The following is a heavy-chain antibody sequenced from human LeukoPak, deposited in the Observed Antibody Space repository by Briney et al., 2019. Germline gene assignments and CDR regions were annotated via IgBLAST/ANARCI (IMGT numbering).Heavy chain of an antibody. Sequence: PGGSLRLSCAASGLTFSTYTMNWVRQAPGKGLEWVSYIRGSGNDIHYADSVKGRFTISRDNAKNSLYLQMNSLRADDTALYYCARDSGSGGSCDYWGQGTLVTVSS. CDR2: IRGSGNDI. CDR3: ARDSGSGGSCDY. CDR1: GLTFSTYT. J-gene: IGHJ4*02. D-gene: IGHD2-15*01. V-gene: IGHV3-48*01.